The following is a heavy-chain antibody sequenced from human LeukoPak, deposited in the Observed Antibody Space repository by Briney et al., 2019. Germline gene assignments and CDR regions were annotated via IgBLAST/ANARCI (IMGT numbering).Heavy chain of an antibody. J-gene: IGHJ4*02. CDR3: ARDGLRRPPTPYCGGDCPLDY. CDR1: GFTFSSYN. V-gene: IGHV3-48*04. CDR2: ISSSGSTI. Sequence: GGSLRLSCAASGFTFSSYNMNWVRQAPGKGLEWVSYISSSGSTIYYADSVKGRFTISRDNAKNSLYLQMNSLRVEDTAMYYCARDGLRRPPTPYCGGDCPLDYWGQGTLVSVSS. D-gene: IGHD2-21*02.